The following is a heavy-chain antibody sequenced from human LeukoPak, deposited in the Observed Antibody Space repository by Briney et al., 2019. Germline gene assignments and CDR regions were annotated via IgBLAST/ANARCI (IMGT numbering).Heavy chain of an antibody. V-gene: IGHV3-23*01. CDR3: AKDRGSGYHYFDY. J-gene: IGHJ4*02. CDR1: GFTFSSYA. CDR2: ISTSGERA. Sequence: PGGSLRLSCPVPGFTFSSYAMSWVRQAPGGGLEWVSVISTSGERAYYADSVRGRSTLYRDNSKNTLYLQMNSLRAEDTAVYYCAKDRGSGYHYFDYWGQGTLVTVSS. D-gene: IGHD3-22*01.